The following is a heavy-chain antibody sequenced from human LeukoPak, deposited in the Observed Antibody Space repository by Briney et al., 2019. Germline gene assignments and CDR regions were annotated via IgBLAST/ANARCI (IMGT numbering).Heavy chain of an antibody. CDR2: IGGSGGST. Sequence: PGGSLRLSCAASGFTFSSYAMSWVRQAPGKGLEWVSAIGGSGGSTYYADSVKGRFTISRDNSKNTLYLQMNSPRADDTAVYYCAKVRGDGYNYFDYWGQGTLVTVSS. CDR1: GFTFSSYA. CDR3: AKVRGDGYNYFDY. D-gene: IGHD5-24*01. J-gene: IGHJ4*02. V-gene: IGHV3-23*01.